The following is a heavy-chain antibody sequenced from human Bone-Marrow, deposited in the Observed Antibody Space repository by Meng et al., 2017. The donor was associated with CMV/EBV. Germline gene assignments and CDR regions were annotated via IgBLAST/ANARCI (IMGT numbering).Heavy chain of an antibody. J-gene: IGHJ4*02. CDR3: AKDRFLEWLLGSYFDY. CDR1: GFTFSSYA. Sequence: GESLKISCAASGFTFSSYAMSWVRQAPGKGLEWVAFIRYDGSNKYYADSVKGRFTISRDNSKNTLYLQMNSLRAEDTAVYYCAKDRFLEWLLGSYFDYWGQGTLVTVSS. D-gene: IGHD3-3*01. V-gene: IGHV3-30*02. CDR2: IRYDGSNK.